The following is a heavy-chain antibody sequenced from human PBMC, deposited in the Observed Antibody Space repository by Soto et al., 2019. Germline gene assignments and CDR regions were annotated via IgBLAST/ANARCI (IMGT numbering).Heavy chain of an antibody. Sequence: SETLSLTCAVSVGSISSNNWWSWVRQPPGKGLEWIGEVYHSGTTNYNPSLKSRVTISVDKSQNQFSLKLRSVTAADTAVYYCASNYGSGSYFSSWGRGTLVTVSS. CDR3: ASNYGSGSYFSS. J-gene: IGHJ4*02. CDR1: VGSISSNNW. D-gene: IGHD3-10*01. CDR2: VYHSGTT. V-gene: IGHV4-4*02.